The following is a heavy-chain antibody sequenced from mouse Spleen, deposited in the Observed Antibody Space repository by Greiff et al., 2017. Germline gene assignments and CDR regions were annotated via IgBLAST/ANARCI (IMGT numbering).Heavy chain of an antibody. CDR2: ISSGGSYT. Sequence: EVQLQESGGGLVKPGGSLKLSCAASGFTFSSYAMSWVRQTPEKRLEWVATISSGGSYTYYPDSVKGRFTISRDNAKNTLFLQMTSLRSEDTAMYYCARGYREFAYWGQGTLVTVSA. CDR1: GFTFSSYA. V-gene: IGHV5-9-3*01. D-gene: IGHD2-12*01. CDR3: ARGYREFAY. J-gene: IGHJ3*01.